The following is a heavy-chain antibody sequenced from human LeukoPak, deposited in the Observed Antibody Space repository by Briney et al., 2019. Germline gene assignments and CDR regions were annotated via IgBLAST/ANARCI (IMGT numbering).Heavy chain of an antibody. V-gene: IGHV3-33*06. Sequence: PGGSLRLSCAASGFTFSDNGMHWVRQAPGKGLEWVAVIWYDGSNKYFADSVKGRFTISRDNSKNTLYLQMKSLRAEDTAVYYCAKGYSSGWYYFDYWGQGTLVTVSS. D-gene: IGHD6-19*01. J-gene: IGHJ4*02. CDR2: IWYDGSNK. CDR1: GFTFSDNG. CDR3: AKGYSSGWYYFDY.